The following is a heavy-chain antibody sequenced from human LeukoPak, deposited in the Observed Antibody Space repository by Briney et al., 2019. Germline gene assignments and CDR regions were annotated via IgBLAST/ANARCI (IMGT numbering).Heavy chain of an antibody. CDR3: ARANDYVWGSYRP. D-gene: IGHD3-16*02. Sequence: ASVSVSFTASGYTFTIYGISWVRQAPGQGLGRMGWISAYNGNTNYAQKLQGRVTMTRDTSISTAYMELSRLRSDDTAVYYCARANDYVWGSYRPWGQGTLVTVSS. J-gene: IGHJ5*02. V-gene: IGHV1-18*01. CDR1: GYTFTIYG. CDR2: ISAYNGNT.